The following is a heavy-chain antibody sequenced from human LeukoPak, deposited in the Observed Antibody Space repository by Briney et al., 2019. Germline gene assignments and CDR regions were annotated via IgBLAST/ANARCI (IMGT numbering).Heavy chain of an antibody. CDR2: IYYSGST. CDR1: GGSISSYY. V-gene: IGHV4-59*01. CDR3: AKSPDFDL. J-gene: IGHJ2*01. Sequence: KASETLSLTCTVSGGSISSYYWSWIRQPPGKGLEWIGYIYYSGSTNYNPSLKSRVTISVDTSKNQFSLKLSSVTAADTAVYYCAKSPDFDLWGRGTLVTVSS.